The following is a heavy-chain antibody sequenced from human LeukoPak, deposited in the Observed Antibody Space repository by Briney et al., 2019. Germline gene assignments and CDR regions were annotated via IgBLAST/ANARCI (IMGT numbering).Heavy chain of an antibody. D-gene: IGHD2-2*01. J-gene: IGHJ4*02. CDR3: ARDGTSTDDY. CDR2: ISGNNDNP. CDR1: GYTFTDSY. Sequence: ASVKVSCKASGYTFTDSYIHWVRQAPGQGLEWMGWISGNNDNPNYGQKFQGRFTVTTDSSTSTAYMELRNLRFDDTAVYYCARDGTSTDDYWGQGTLVTVSS. V-gene: IGHV1-18*04.